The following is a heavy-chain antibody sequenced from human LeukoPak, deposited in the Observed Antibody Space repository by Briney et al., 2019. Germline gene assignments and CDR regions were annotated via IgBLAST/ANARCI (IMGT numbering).Heavy chain of an antibody. CDR1: GFTFSSYG. J-gene: IGHJ4*02. Sequence: GGSLRLSCAASGFTFSSYGMSWVRQAPGKGLEWVSAISGSGGSTYYADSVKGRFTISRDNSKNTLYLQMNSLRAEDTAVYYCAKRRLGYDSSGYYFDYWGQGTLVTVSS. D-gene: IGHD3-22*01. V-gene: IGHV3-23*01. CDR3: AKRRLGYDSSGYYFDY. CDR2: ISGSGGST.